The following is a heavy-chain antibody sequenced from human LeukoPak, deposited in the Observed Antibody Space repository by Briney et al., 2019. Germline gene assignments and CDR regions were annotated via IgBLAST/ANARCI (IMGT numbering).Heavy chain of an antibody. J-gene: IGHJ4*02. CDR2: IYYSGST. CDR1: GGSISSSSYY. D-gene: IGHD6-13*01. Sequence: SETLSLTCTVSGGSISSSSYYWGWIRQPPGKGLEWIGSIYYSGSTYYNPSLKSRVTISVDTSKNQFSLKLSSVTAADTAVYYCARDRWFSPIAAAGRGYFDYWGQGTLVTVSS. CDR3: ARDRWFSPIAAAGRGYFDY. V-gene: IGHV4-39*07.